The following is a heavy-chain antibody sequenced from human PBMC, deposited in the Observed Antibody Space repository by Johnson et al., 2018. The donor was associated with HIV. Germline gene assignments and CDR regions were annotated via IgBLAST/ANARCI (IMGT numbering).Heavy chain of an antibody. CDR1: GFTFSSYG. Sequence: QVQLVESGGGVVQPGGSLRLSCAASGFTFSSYGMHWVRHAPGKGLGWVAFIGYDGSNKFYADSVKGRFTISRDNSKNTLYLQMNSLRPEDTALYYCAKEVPDKFDVWGQGTMVTVSS. CDR3: AKEVPDKFDV. CDR2: IGYDGSNK. J-gene: IGHJ3*01. V-gene: IGHV3-30*02.